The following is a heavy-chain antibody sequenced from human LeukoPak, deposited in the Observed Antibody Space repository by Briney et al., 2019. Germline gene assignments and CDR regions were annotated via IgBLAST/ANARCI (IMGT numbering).Heavy chain of an antibody. CDR3: AKDLPYYDFWSGYDY. D-gene: IGHD3-3*01. J-gene: IGHJ4*02. V-gene: IGHV3-23*01. CDR1: GFTFSSYA. CDR2: ISGSGDIT. Sequence: TGGSLRLSCAASGFTFSSYAMSWVRQAPGKGLKWVSLISGSGDITSYADSVKGRFTISRDNSKNTLYLQMNSLRAEDTAVYYCAKDLPYYDFWSGYDYWGQGTLVTVSS.